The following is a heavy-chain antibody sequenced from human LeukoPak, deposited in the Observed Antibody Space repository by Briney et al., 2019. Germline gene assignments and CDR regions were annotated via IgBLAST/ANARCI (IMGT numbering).Heavy chain of an antibody. V-gene: IGHV4-4*07. CDR1: GGSIRRYY. J-gene: IGHJ5*02. D-gene: IGHD2-21*02. Sequence: SDTLALTCTVSGGSIRRYYWSWIREPAGKGLEWIGRIYTSGSTNYNPSSKARVTMSVDTSKNQFSWKLSSVTAANTAVYYWARLCGGDCYSYHEVWFDPWGQGTLVTVSS. CDR3: ARLCGGDCYSYHEVWFDP. CDR2: IYTSGST.